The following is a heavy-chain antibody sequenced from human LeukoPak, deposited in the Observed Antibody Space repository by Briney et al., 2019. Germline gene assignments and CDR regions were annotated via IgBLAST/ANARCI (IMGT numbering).Heavy chain of an antibody. J-gene: IGHJ4*02. CDR2: INPSGGST. V-gene: IGHV1-46*01. D-gene: IGHD6-19*01. Sequence: ASVKVSCKASGYTFTSYYMHWVRQAPGQGLEWMGIINPSGGSTSYAQKFQGRVTMTRDTSTSTVYMELSSLRSEDTAVYYCARASGWYVPDYYFDYWGRGTLVTVSS. CDR3: ARASGWYVPDYYFDY. CDR1: GYTFTSYY.